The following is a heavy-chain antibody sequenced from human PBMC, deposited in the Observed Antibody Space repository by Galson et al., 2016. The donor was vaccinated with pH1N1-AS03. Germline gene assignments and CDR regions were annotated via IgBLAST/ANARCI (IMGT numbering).Heavy chain of an antibody. Sequence: SVKVSCKASGYTFTDYPMNWVRQAPGQGLEWMGWIHPTTGNPTYAQDFTGRFVFSFETSVSTAYLQITGLKAEDTAVYYCTRIANVSAYYFDQWGQGTLLTVSS. V-gene: IGHV7-4-1*02. CDR2: IHPTTGNP. CDR1: GYTFTDYP. CDR3: TRIANVSAYYFDQ. D-gene: IGHD2-21*01. J-gene: IGHJ4*02.